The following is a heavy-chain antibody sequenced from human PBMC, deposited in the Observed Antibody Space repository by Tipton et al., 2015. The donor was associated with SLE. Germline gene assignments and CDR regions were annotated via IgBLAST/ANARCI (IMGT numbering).Heavy chain of an antibody. J-gene: IGHJ4*02. V-gene: IGHV4-39*07. D-gene: IGHD1-26*01. CDR2: INHSGST. CDR1: GGSISSSSYY. CDR3: ARGRLGDSQHHFDY. Sequence: LRLSCTVSGGSISSSSYYWSWIRQPPGKGLEWIGEINHSGSTTYNPSLKSRVTISVDTSKNQFSLKLSSVTAADTAVYYCARGRLGDSQHHFDYWGQGTLVTVSS.